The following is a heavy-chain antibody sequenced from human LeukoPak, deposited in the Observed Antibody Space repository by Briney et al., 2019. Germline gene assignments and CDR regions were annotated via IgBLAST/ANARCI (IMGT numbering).Heavy chain of an antibody. V-gene: IGHV4-39*01. D-gene: IGHD4-17*01. CDR1: GGSVSSSSYY. J-gene: IGHJ4*02. CDR2: IYYSGST. CDR3: ARHPGVAGDYAVNVIDY. Sequence: PSETLSLTCTVSGGSVSSSSYYWGCIRQPPGKGLEWIGSIYYSGSTYYNPSLKSRVTISVDTSKNQFSLKLSSVTAADTAVYYCARHPGVAGDYAVNVIDYWGQGTLVTVSS.